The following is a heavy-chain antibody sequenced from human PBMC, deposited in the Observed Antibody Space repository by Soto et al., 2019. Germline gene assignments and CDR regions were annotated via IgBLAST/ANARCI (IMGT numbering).Heavy chain of an antibody. D-gene: IGHD5-18*01. J-gene: IGHJ4*02. CDR2: ISAYNGNT. CDR3: AKDTGYSYGYN. CDR1: GYTFTSYG. Sequence: ASVKVSCKASGYTFTSYGISWVRQAPGQGLEWMGWISAYNGNTNYAQKLQGRVTITRDTSASTAYMELSSLRSEDTAVYYCAKDTGYSYGYNWGQGTLVTVSS. V-gene: IGHV1-18*01.